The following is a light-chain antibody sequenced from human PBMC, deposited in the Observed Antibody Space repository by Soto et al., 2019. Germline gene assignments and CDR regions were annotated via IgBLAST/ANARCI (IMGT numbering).Light chain of an antibody. J-gene: IGLJ2*01. V-gene: IGLV2-23*01. Sequence: QSALTQPASVSGSPGQSITISCTGTSSDVGSYNLVSWYQQYPGKAPKFMINEGSKRPSGVSNRFSGSKSGNTASLTISGLQAEDEADYYCCSYAGSSTVVLFGGGTKLTVL. CDR1: SSDVGSYNL. CDR3: CSYAGSSTVVL. CDR2: EGS.